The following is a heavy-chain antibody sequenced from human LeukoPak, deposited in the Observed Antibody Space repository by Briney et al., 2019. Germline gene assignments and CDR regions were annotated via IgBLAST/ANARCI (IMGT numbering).Heavy chain of an antibody. J-gene: IGHJ3*02. CDR1: GGSFSGYY. Sequence: PSETLSLTCAVYGGSFSGYYWSWIRQPAGKGLEWIGRIYTSGSTNYNPSLKSRVTISVDTSKNQFSLKLSSVTAADTAVYYCAREMGYLRGQINYYGSGSYYGAFDIWGQGTMVTVSS. CDR3: AREMGYLRGQINYYGSGSYYGAFDI. D-gene: IGHD3-10*01. V-gene: IGHV4-4*07. CDR2: IYTSGST.